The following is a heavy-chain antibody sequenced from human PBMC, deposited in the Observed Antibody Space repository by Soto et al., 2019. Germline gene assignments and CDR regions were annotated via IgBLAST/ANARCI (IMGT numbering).Heavy chain of an antibody. CDR2: ISCSGGST. J-gene: IGHJ5*02. D-gene: IGHD1-7*01. CDR3: AKDLGAELRFAGWFDP. V-gene: IGHV3-23*01. Sequence: GGSLRLSCAASGFTFSSYAMSWVRQAPGKGLEWVSAISCSGGSTYYADSVKGRFTISRDNSKNTLYLQMNSLRAEDTAVYYCAKDLGAELRFAGWFDPWGQGTLVTVSS. CDR1: GFTFSSYA.